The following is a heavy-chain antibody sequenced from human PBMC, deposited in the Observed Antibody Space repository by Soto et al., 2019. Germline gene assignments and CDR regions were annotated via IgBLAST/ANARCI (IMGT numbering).Heavy chain of an antibody. CDR1: GGSISSSNW. V-gene: IGHV4-4*02. J-gene: IGHJ5*02. CDR3: AAGSWSGYYNWLDP. CDR2: IFQSGST. D-gene: IGHD3-3*01. Sequence: QVQLQESGPGLVKPSGTLSLTCAVSGGSISSSNWWSWVRQPPRKGLEWIGEIFQSGSTNYNPSLRSRVTISIDTSKNQFSLRLSSVTAADTAVYYCAAGSWSGYYNWLDPWGQGTLVTVSS.